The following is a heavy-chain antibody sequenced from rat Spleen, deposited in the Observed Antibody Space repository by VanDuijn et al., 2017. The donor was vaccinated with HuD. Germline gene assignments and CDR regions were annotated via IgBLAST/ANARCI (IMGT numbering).Heavy chain of an antibody. CDR1: GFSLTSYN. J-gene: IGHJ2*01. CDR2: MWSGGST. V-gene: IGHV2-45*01. Sequence: QVQLKESGPGLVQPSQTLSLTCTVSGFSLTSYNVHWVRQPPGKGLEWMGVMWSGGSTDYNSALKSRLSISRDTSKNQVFLKMNSLQTEDTATYYCAREYQDYYDGYYHDYFDYWGQGVMVTVSS. CDR3: AREYQDYYDGYYHDYFDY. D-gene: IGHD1-12*03.